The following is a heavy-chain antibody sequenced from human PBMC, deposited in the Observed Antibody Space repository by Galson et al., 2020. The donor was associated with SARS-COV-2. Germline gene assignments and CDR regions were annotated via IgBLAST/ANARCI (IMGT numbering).Heavy chain of an antibody. Sequence: ASVKVSCKASGYTFTVYYMHWVRQAPGQGLEWMGWINPNSGGTNSAQSFQGRVTMTRDTSISTAYMELSRLRSDDTAVYYCARDLGYYYDSSGYPLDAFDIWGQGTMVTVSS. CDR2: INPNSGGT. CDR3: ARDLGYYYDSSGYPLDAFDI. J-gene: IGHJ3*02. D-gene: IGHD3-22*01. V-gene: IGHV1-2*02. CDR1: GYTFTVYY.